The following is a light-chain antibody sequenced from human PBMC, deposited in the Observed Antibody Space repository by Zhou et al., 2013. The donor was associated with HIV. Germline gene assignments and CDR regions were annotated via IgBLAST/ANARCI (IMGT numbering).Light chain of an antibody. J-gene: IGKJ1*01. CDR3: QKYNSAPRT. CDR1: QGISNY. Sequence: DIQMTQSPSTLSASVGDRVTITCRASQGISNYLAWYQQKPGKVPRLLIYAASTLQSGVPSRFSGSGSGTDFTLTISSLHPEDVATYYCQKYNSAPRTFGQGTNGGN. V-gene: IGKV1-27*01. CDR2: AAS.